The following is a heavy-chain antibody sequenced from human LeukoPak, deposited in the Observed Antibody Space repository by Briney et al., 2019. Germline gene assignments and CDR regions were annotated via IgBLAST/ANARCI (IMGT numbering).Heavy chain of an antibody. D-gene: IGHD3-10*01. V-gene: IGHV1-46*01. CDR1: GYTFTGYY. CDR2: INPSGGST. Sequence: AASVKVSCKASGYTFTGYYMHWVRQAPGQGLEWMGIINPSGGSTSYAQKFQGRVTMTRDMSTSTVYMELSSLRSEDTAVYYCARGSDTMVRGVINWFDPWGQGTLVTVSS. CDR3: ARGSDTMVRGVINWFDP. J-gene: IGHJ5*02.